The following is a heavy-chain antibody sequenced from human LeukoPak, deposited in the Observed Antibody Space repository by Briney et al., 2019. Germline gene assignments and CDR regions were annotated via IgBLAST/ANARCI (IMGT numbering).Heavy chain of an antibody. J-gene: IGHJ4*02. V-gene: IGHV3-30*02. CDR3: AKEKRYDSSVLEQYYFDY. CDR2: IRYDGSNK. D-gene: IGHD3-22*01. CDR1: TFTFTPGW. Sequence: QAGGSLRLSCEASTFTFTPGWMSWVRQAPGKGLEWVAFIRYDGSNKYYADSVKGRFTISRDNSKNTLYLQMNSLRAEDTAVYYCAKEKRYDSSVLEQYYFDYWGQGTLVTVSS.